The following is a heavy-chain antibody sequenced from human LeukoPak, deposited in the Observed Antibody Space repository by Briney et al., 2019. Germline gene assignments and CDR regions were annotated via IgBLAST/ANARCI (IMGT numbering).Heavy chain of an antibody. CDR2: FYNSGST. Sequence: PSETLSLTCTVSGGSIRSSNYYWGCIRQPPWKGLEWIGTFYNSGSTYYNPSLKIRVTASVDTSKNQFSLKLRSVTAADTAVYYCVRGRGSYFDYWGQGTLVTVSS. D-gene: IGHD1-26*01. CDR3: VRGRGSYFDY. V-gene: IGHV4-39*01. CDR1: GGSIRSSNYY. J-gene: IGHJ4*02.